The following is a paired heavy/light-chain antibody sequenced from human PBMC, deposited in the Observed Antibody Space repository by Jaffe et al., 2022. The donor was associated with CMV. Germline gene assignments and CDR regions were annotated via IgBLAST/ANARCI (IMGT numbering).Heavy chain of an antibody. V-gene: IGHV1-18*01. CDR3: ARDYSSGPKGGRDSYYYGMDV. J-gene: IGHJ6*02. CDR2: ISAYNGIT. CDR1: GYTFTSYG. Sequence: QVHLVQSGAEVKKPGASVKVSCKASGYTFTSYGISWVRQAPGQGLEWMGWISAYNGITNYAQKLQGRVTMTTDTSTSTAYMELRSLRSDDTAVYYCARDYSSGPKGGRDSYYYGMDVWGQGTTVTVSS. D-gene: IGHD6-19*01.
Light chain of an antibody. J-gene: IGKJ5*01. CDR3: QQRSNWPIT. CDR2: DTS. V-gene: IGKV3-11*01. Sequence: EIVLTQSPATLSLSPGERATLSCRASQSVSNFLAWYQQKPGQAPRLLIYDTSNRATGIPARFSGSGSGTDFTLTISSLEPEDFAVYYCQQRSNWPITFGQGTRLEIK. CDR1: QSVSNF.